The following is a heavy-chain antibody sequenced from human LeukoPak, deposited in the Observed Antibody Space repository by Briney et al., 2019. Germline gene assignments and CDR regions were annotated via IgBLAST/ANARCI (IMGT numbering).Heavy chain of an antibody. V-gene: IGHV3-74*01. CDR3: AREGVYDYVWGSYRPYYFDY. Sequence: GGSLRLSSAASGFTFSSYWMHWVRQAPGKGLVWVSRINSDGSSTSYADSVKGRFTISRDNAKNTLYLQMNSLRAEDTAVYYCAREGVYDYVWGSYRPYYFDYWGQGTLVTVSS. CDR1: GFTFSSYW. J-gene: IGHJ4*02. CDR2: INSDGSST. D-gene: IGHD3-16*02.